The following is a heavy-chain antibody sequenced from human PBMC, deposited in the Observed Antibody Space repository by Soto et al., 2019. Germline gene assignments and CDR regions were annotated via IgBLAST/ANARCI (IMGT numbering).Heavy chain of an antibody. CDR3: ARDRPYYDFWSGPTNWFDP. V-gene: IGHV4-31*03. D-gene: IGHD3-3*01. Sequence: SETLSLTCTVSGVSVSTDVDYWGWVRQPPGKGLEWIGYIYYSGSTYYNPSLKSRVTISVDTSKNQFSLKLSSVAAADTAVYYCARDRPYYDFWSGPTNWFDPWGQGTLVTVSS. CDR1: GVSVSTDVDY. CDR2: IYYSGST. J-gene: IGHJ5*02.